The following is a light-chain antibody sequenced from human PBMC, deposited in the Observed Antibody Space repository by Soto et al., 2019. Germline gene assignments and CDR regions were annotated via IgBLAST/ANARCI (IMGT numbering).Light chain of an antibody. CDR1: SSDVGAFNY. CDR3: CSYAGSYTLV. CDR2: DVS. Sequence: QSVLTQPRSVSGSPGQSVTISCTGTSSDVGAFNYVSWYQQHPGKAPKFVIYDVSKRPSGVPDRFSGSKSGNTASLTISGLQVEDEADYYCCSYAGSYTLVFGGGTKLTVL. V-gene: IGLV2-11*01. J-gene: IGLJ2*01.